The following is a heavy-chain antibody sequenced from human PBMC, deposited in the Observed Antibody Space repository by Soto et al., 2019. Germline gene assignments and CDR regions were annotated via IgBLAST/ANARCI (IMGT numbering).Heavy chain of an antibody. V-gene: IGHV3-33*01. D-gene: IGHD1-26*01. CDR2: IWYDGSNK. Sequence: PGGSLRLSCAASGFTFSSYGMHWVRQAPGKGLEWVAVIWYDGSNKYYADSVKGRFTISRDNSKNTLYLQMNSLRAEDTAVYYCARTLSLGWELPANDYYYYYGMDVWGQGTTVTVSS. CDR1: GFTFSSYG. J-gene: IGHJ6*02. CDR3: ARTLSLGWELPANDYYYYYGMDV.